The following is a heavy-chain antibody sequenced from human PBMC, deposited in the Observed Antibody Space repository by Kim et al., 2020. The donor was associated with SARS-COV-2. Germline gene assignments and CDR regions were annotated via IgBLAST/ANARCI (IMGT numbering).Heavy chain of an antibody. J-gene: IGHJ5*02. V-gene: IGHV1-69*04. CDR2: TLPMVDIP. CDR1: GGTFSNYA. CDR3: ARGGQVVIDGRVSLTPYDH. D-gene: IGHD2-21*01. Sequence: SVKVSCKASGGTFSNYAVNWVRQAPGQGLEWMGRTLPMVDIPYYARNFHGRLTTTADKSTSTAYMELTGLTSADTAVYYCARGGQVVIDGRVSLTPYDHWGQGALVTVSS.